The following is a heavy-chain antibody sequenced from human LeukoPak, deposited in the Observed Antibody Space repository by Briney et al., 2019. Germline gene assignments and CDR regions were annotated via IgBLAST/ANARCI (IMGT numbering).Heavy chain of an antibody. D-gene: IGHD4-23*01. CDR3: TRDSAPPTVAHY. J-gene: IGHJ4*02. Sequence: GGSLRLSCAASGFTFSSYGMHWVRQAPGKGLEWVAVISYDGSNKYYADSVKGRFTISRDNSKNTLYLQMNTLRAEDTAVYYCTRDSAPPTVAHYWGQGTLVTVSS. V-gene: IGHV3-30*03. CDR1: GFTFSSYG. CDR2: ISYDGSNK.